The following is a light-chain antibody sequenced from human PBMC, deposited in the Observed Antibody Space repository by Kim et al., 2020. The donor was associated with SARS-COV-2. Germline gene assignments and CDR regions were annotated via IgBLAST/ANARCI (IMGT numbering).Light chain of an antibody. CDR2: KAS. Sequence: ASVCDRCTIPCRARQISSNWLAWYQQRLGKAPQLLLFKASSLESGVPSRFSGSGSGTEFTLTISSLQPDDFATYYCQQYNTYPLTIGGGTKVDIK. CDR3: QQYNTYPLT. V-gene: IGKV1-5*03. J-gene: IGKJ4*01. CDR1: QISSNW.